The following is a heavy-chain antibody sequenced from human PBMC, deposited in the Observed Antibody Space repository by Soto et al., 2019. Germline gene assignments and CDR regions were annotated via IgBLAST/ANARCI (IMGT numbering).Heavy chain of an antibody. CDR3: ARGLRYYGGYRGYYYYYMDV. CDR1: GGSFSGYY. Sequence: PSETLSLTCAVYGGSFSGYYWSWIRQPPGKGLEWIGEINHGGSTNYNPSLKSRVTISVDTSKNQFSLKLSSVTAADTAVYYCARGLRYYGGYRGYYYYYMDVWGKGTTVTVSS. D-gene: IGHD3-10*01. V-gene: IGHV4-34*01. CDR2: INHGGST. J-gene: IGHJ6*03.